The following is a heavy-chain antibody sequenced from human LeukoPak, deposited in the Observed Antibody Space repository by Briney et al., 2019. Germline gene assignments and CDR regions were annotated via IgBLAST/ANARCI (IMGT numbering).Heavy chain of an antibody. CDR2: ISSSSSYI. CDR1: GFTFSSYS. CDR3: ARGQSDILTAPPYNWFDP. D-gene: IGHD3-9*01. Sequence: GGSLRLSCAASGFTFSSYSMNWVRQAPGKGLEWVSSISSSSSYIYYADSVKGRFTISRDNAKNSLYLQMNSLRSEDTAVYYCARGQSDILTAPPYNWFDPWGQGTLVTVSS. J-gene: IGHJ5*02. V-gene: IGHV3-21*04.